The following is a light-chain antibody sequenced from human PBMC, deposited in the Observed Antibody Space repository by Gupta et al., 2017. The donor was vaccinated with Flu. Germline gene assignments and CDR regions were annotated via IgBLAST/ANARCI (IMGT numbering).Light chain of an antibody. Sequence: QSALTQPASVSGPPGQSITIACTGTSNDVGGYNFFSWYQQYPGKAPQLIIYEVRNRPSGVSNRFSGSKSGNTASLTIAGLQAEDEADYYCTANTSSSTGVFGGGTKVTVL. CDR3: TANTSSSTGV. CDR2: EVR. CDR1: SNDVGGYNF. J-gene: IGLJ3*02. V-gene: IGLV2-14*01.